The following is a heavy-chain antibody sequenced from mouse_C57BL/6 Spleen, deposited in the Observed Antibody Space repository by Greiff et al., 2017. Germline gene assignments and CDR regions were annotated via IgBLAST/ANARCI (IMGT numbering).Heavy chain of an antibody. CDR1: GFNIKDYY. Sequence: EVQLVESGAELVRPGASVKLSCTASGFNIKDYYMHWVKQRPEQGLEWIGRIDPEDGDTEYAPKFQGKATMTAETSSNTAYLQLSSLTSEETAVYYCTTGYYYGSSYEAYWGQGTLVTVSA. V-gene: IGHV14-1*01. J-gene: IGHJ3*01. D-gene: IGHD1-1*01. CDR3: TTGYYYGSSYEAY. CDR2: IDPEDGDT.